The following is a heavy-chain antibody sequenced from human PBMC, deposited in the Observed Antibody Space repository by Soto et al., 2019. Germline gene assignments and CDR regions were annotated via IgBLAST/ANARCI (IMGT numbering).Heavy chain of an antibody. Sequence: PGGSLRLSCAASGFTFSSYAMHWVRQAPGKGPEWVSVIYSGGSTSYADSVKGRFTISRDYSKNTLYLQMDRLRGEDTAVYYCGSTGERAYEICYFDLWGRATL. CDR2: IYSGGST. D-gene: IGHD5-12*01. CDR3: GSTGERAYEICYFDL. J-gene: IGHJ2*01. CDR1: GFTFSSYA. V-gene: IGHV3-NL1*01.